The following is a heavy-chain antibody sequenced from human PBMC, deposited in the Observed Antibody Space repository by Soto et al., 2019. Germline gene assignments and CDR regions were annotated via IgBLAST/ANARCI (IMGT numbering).Heavy chain of an antibody. CDR1: GGTFSSYT. CDR2: IIPILGIA. D-gene: IGHD2-2*01. J-gene: IGHJ6*03. CDR3: ASDIVVVPAAMRYDYMDV. V-gene: IGHV1-69*02. Sequence: SVKVSCKASGGTFSSYTISWVRQAPGQGLEWMGRIIPILGIANYAQKFQGRVTITADKSTSTAYMELSSLRSEDTAVYYCASDIVVVPAAMRYDYMDVWGKGTTVTVSS.